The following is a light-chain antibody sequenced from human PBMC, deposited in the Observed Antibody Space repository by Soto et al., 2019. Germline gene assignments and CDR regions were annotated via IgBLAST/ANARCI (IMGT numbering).Light chain of an antibody. CDR2: DAT. V-gene: IGKV1-33*01. J-gene: IGKJ5*01. Sequence: DIPMTQSPSSLSASVGDRVTITCQESQDIDNYLNWYQQKPGKAPNLLIYDATNLETGVPSRFSGGGSGTDFTFTITSLQPEDIATYYCQHYDHVQVTFGQGTRLEIK. CDR3: QHYDHVQVT. CDR1: QDIDNY.